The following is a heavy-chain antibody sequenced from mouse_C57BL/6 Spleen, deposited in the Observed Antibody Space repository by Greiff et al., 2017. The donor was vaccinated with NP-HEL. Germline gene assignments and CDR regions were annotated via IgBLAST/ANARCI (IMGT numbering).Heavy chain of an antibody. D-gene: IGHD1-1*01. CDR3: ARGGGSSRGFAY. CDR1: GYTFTSYW. V-gene: IGHV1-52*01. Sequence: QVQLQQPGAELVRPGSSVKLSCKASGYTFTSYWMPWVKQRPIQGLEWIGNIDPSDSETHYNQKFKDKATVTVDKSSSTAYMQLSSLTSEDSAVYYCARGGGSSRGFAYWGQGTLVTVSA. CDR2: IDPSDSET. J-gene: IGHJ3*01.